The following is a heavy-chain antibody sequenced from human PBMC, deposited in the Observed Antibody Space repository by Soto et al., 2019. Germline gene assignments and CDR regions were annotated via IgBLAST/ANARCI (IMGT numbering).Heavy chain of an antibody. CDR2: IWYDGSNK. CDR1: GFTFSSYG. D-gene: IGHD1-7*01. CDR3: ARDTSNWNYVGAFDI. J-gene: IGHJ3*02. V-gene: IGHV3-33*01. Sequence: QVQLVESGGGVVQPGRSLRLSCAASGFTFSSYGMHWVRQAPGKGLEWVAVIWYDGSNKYYADSVKGRFTISRDNSKNTLYLQMNSLRAEDTAVYYCARDTSNWNYVGAFDIWGQGTMVTVSS.